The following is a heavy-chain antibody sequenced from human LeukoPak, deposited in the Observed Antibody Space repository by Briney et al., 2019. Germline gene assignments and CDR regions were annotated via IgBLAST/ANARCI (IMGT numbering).Heavy chain of an antibody. J-gene: IGHJ6*03. V-gene: IGHV4-59*01. CDR1: GDSIRSYY. D-gene: IGHD2-2*01. Sequence: PSETLSLTCTVSGDSIRSYYWSWIRQPPGKGLEWIGYIYYSGSTNYNPSLKSRVTISLDTSKNHFSLKLRSVTAADTAVYYCASGVLVPAAFMDVWGKGTTVAVSS. CDR3: ASGVLVPAAFMDV. CDR2: IYYSGST.